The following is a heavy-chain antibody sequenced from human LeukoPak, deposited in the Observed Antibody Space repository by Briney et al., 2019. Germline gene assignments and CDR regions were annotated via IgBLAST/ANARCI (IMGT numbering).Heavy chain of an antibody. V-gene: IGHV3-23*01. Sequence: GGSLRLSRAASGFTFSSYAMSWVRQAPGKGLEWVSAISGSGGSTYYADSVKGRFTISRDNSKNTLYLQMNSLRAEDTAVYYCAKGGYSSSWYPFDYWGQGTLVTVSS. CDR1: GFTFSSYA. D-gene: IGHD6-13*01. CDR3: AKGGYSSSWYPFDY. J-gene: IGHJ4*02. CDR2: ISGSGGST.